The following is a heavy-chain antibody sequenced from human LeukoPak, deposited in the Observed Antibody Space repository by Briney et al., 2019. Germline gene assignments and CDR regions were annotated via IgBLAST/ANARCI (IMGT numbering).Heavy chain of an antibody. Sequence: GESLKISCKGSGYSFTKYWIGWVRQMPGKGLECMGIIYPGDSDTRYSPSFQGQVTISADKSINTAYLQWSSLKASDTAIYYCARHFGDYFYYFSMDVWGKGTTVTVSS. CDR3: ARHFGDYFYYFSMDV. D-gene: IGHD3-3*01. CDR1: GYSFTKYW. CDR2: IYPGDSDT. J-gene: IGHJ6*03. V-gene: IGHV5-51*01.